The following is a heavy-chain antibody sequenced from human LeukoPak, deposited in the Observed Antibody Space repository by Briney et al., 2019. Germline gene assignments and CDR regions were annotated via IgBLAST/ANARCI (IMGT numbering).Heavy chain of an antibody. J-gene: IGHJ3*02. CDR2: LSGTGGGT. CDR1: EFSFDNYA. D-gene: IGHD3-10*01. Sequence: GGSLRLSCAASEFSFDNYAMTWVRQAPGKGLEWVSSLSGTGGGTWYAGSVKGRFTISRDNSKNTVFLQMNSLRVEDTAIYYCTIFRTPYSRSGGYDLGAFDIWGHGTLLTVSS. V-gene: IGHV3-23*01. CDR3: TIFRTPYSRSGGYDLGAFDI.